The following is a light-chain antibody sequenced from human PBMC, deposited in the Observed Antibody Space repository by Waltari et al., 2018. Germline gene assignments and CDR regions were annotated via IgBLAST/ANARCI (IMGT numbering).Light chain of an antibody. J-gene: IGLJ3*02. V-gene: IGLV2-23*02. CDR1: SSDVGSYNL. CDR3: CSYAGSAISV. CDR2: DVN. Sequence: QSALTQTATVSGSPGQSITISCTGTSSDVGSYNLLSWYQQHPGKGPTLIIYDVNKRPSGVFHRFSGSKSGNAASLTITGLQAADEADYYSCSYAGSAISVFGGGTRLTVL.